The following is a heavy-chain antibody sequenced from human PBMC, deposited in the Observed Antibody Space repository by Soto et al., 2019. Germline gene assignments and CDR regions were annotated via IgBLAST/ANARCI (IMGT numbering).Heavy chain of an antibody. CDR3: GRDAGTISYRLDD. V-gene: IGHV3-33*01. J-gene: IGHJ4*02. CDR2: IWYDGSKT. D-gene: IGHD1-1*01. CDR1: GYTFSSYG. Sequence: QVQLVASGGGVVQPGTSLRLSCVASGYTFSSYGLHWVRQAPGKGLEWVAVIWYDGSKTYYGDSVEGRFTISREDSKNTLDLQMNRRRAEDTAGDYCGRDAGTISYRLDDWGQGTLVSVAS.